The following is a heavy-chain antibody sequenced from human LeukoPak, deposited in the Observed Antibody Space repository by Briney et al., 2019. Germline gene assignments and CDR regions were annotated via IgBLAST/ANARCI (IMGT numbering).Heavy chain of an antibody. J-gene: IGHJ4*02. CDR1: GFTFSSYS. V-gene: IGHV3-21*01. D-gene: IGHD3-3*01. CDR3: ARDAYYDFWSGYKDLDY. CDR2: ISSSSSYI. Sequence: PGGSLRLSCAASGFTFSSYSMNWVRQAPGKGLEWVSSISSSSSYIYYADSVKGRFTISRDNAKNSLYLQMNSLRAEDTAVYYCARDAYYDFWSGYKDLDYWGQGTLVTVSS.